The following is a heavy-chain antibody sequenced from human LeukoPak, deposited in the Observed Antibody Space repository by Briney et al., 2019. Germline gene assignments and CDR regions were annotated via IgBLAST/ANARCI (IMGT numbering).Heavy chain of an antibody. J-gene: IGHJ5*02. CDR1: RFTFSSYW. CDR3: ARDQGYQVVDP. Sequence: GGSLRLSCAASRFTFSSYWMHWVRQASGKGLVWVSRINGDGSSTSYADSVKGRFTISRDNAKNTLYLQMNSLRAEDTAVYYCARDQGYQVVDPWGQGTLVTVSS. V-gene: IGHV3-74*01. CDR2: INGDGSST. D-gene: IGHD2-2*01.